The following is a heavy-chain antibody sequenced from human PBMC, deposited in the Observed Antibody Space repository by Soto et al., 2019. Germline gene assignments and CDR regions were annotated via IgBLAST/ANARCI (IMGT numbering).Heavy chain of an antibody. CDR2: ISGSGGST. J-gene: IGHJ4*02. V-gene: IGHV3-23*01. CDR1: GFTFSSYA. CDR3: EKNGGGAAGIYYFDY. D-gene: IGHD6-13*01. Sequence: EVQLLESGGGLAQPGGSLRLSCAASGFTFSSYAMTWVRQAPGKGLEWVSSISGSGGSTYYADSVKGRFTISRDNSKNTLYLQMNSLRVEDTAVYYCEKNGGGAAGIYYFDYWGQGTLVTVSS.